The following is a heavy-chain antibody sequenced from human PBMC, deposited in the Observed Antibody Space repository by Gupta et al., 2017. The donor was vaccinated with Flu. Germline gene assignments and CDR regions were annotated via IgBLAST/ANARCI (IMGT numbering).Heavy chain of an antibody. CDR3: ARNRGWQQFDH. CDR1: GFRFRSYW. D-gene: IGHD3-10*01. Sequence: EEQLVESGGGLVQPGGSLRLPCVVSGFRFRSYWMDWVRQAPGKGLEWVANIAADDSVKNYADSVKGRFTISRDDAKDSVYLQMNSLRAEDTAVYYCARNRGWQQFDHWGQGALVTVSS. CDR2: IAADDSVK. V-gene: IGHV3-7*01. J-gene: IGHJ5*02.